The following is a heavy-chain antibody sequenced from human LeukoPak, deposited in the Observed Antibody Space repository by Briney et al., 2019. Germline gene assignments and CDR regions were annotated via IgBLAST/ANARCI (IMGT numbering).Heavy chain of an antibody. J-gene: IGHJ4*02. D-gene: IGHD2-2*01. CDR3: ARATRPSGYCSSTSCYPGGFDC. V-gene: IGHV4-4*07. Sequence: PSETLSLTCTVSGGSISSYYWSWIRQPAGKGLEWIGRIYTSGSTNYNPSLKSRVTMSVDTSKNQFSLKLSSVTAADTAVYYCARATRPSGYCSSTSCYPGGFDCWGQGTLVTVSS. CDR1: GGSISSYY. CDR2: IYTSGST.